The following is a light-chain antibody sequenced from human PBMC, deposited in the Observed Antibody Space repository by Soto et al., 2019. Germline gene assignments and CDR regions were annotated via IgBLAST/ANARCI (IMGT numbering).Light chain of an antibody. Sequence: QSVLTQPASVSGSPGQSITISCTGTSSDIGAYNYVSWYQHHPDKAPKLIIYAVSNRPSGVSRRFSGSKSGNTASLTISGLQPEDEADYYCSSYAGSNNLVFGTGTKGTVL. J-gene: IGLJ1*01. CDR1: SSDIGAYNY. CDR3: SSYAGSNNLV. V-gene: IGLV2-14*03. CDR2: AVS.